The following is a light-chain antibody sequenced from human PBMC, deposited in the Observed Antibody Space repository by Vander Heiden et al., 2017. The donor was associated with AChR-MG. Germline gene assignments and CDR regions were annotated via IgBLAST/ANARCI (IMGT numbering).Light chain of an antibody. CDR1: SSNIGNNY. Sequence: QSVLTPPPSVSAAPGQDVTISCSGSSSNIGNNYGSWYQQLPGTAPKLLIYDNDERPSGIPDRISGSKSGTSATLGITGLQTGDEADYYCGTWDSSLSSGVFGGGTKLTLL. V-gene: IGLV1-51*01. CDR2: DND. J-gene: IGLJ3*02. CDR3: GTWDSSLSSGV.